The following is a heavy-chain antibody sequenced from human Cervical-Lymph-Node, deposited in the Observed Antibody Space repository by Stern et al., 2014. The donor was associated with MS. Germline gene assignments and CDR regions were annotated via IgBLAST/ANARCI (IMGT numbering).Heavy chain of an antibody. Sequence: QLVVSRGGLVKPGGSLKLSCASSGFTFRDYYMSWHLQASGKALEWVSYISSSGSTIYYADSVKGRFTISRDNAKNSLYLQMNSLRAEDTAVYYCARSSPLNYYYGMDVWGQGTTVTVSS. J-gene: IGHJ6*02. D-gene: IGHD6-13*01. CDR3: ARSSPLNYYYGMDV. V-gene: IGHV3-11*01. CDR2: ISSSGSTI. CDR1: GFTFRDYY.